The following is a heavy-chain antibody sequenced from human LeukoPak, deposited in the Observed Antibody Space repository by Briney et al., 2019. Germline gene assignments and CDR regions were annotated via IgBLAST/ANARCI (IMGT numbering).Heavy chain of an antibody. Sequence: SETLSLTCAVYGESFSGYYWSWIRQPPGKGLEWIGEINHSGSTNYNPSLKSRVTISVDTSKNQFSLKLSSVTAADTAVYYCARGFSGPYNWFDPWGQGTLVTVSS. J-gene: IGHJ5*02. CDR2: INHSGST. CDR3: ARGFSGPYNWFDP. D-gene: IGHD1-14*01. V-gene: IGHV4-34*01. CDR1: GESFSGYY.